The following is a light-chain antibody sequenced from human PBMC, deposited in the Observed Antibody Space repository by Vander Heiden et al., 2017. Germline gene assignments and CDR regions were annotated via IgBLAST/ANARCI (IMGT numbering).Light chain of an antibody. Sequence: QSVLKQPPSVSAAPGQKVTSACSGSSSNIGNNYVSWYQQLPGTAPKLLIYDNNKRPSGIPDRFSGSKSGTSATLAINGLQTGDEADYYCGTWDSSLSDVVFGGGTKLTVL. V-gene: IGLV1-51*01. CDR2: DNN. J-gene: IGLJ2*01. CDR3: GTWDSSLSDVV. CDR1: SSNIGNNY.